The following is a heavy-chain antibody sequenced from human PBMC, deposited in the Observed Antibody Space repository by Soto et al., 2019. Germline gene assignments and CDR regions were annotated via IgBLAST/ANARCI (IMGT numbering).Heavy chain of an antibody. CDR1: GFTFSSCG. Sequence: GGSLRLSCAASGFTFSSCGMNWVRQAPGKGLEWVSYISDRGDIIYYAGSVRGRFTISRVNAKNSLYLQMNSLRDEDTAVYYCARCSANSCYSYGVDVWGQGTTVTVSS. J-gene: IGHJ6*02. CDR3: ARCSANSCYSYGVDV. CDR2: ISDRGDII. D-gene: IGHD2-15*01. V-gene: IGHV3-48*02.